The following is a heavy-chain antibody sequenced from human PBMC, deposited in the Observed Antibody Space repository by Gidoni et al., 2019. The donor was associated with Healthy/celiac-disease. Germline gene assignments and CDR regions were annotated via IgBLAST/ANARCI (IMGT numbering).Heavy chain of an antibody. CDR3: ARDQVVKGVGWYYYYMDV. Sequence: EVQLVESGGGLVQPGGSLRLSCAASGFTFSNYWMSWVRQAPGKGLEWWANIKEDGSEKYYVDSVKGRFTISRDNAKNSLYLQMNSLRAEETAVYYCARDQVVKGVGWYYYYMDVWGKGTTVTVAS. CDR1: GFTFSNYW. CDR2: IKEDGSEK. J-gene: IGHJ6*03. D-gene: IGHD2-15*01. V-gene: IGHV3-7*01.